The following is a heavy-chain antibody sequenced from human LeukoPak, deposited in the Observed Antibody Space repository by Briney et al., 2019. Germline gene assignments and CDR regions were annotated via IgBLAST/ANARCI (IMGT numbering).Heavy chain of an antibody. J-gene: IGHJ4*02. CDR1: GGSISSGGYY. CDR3: ARDRRGSSWSPFDH. CDR2: IYYSGST. D-gene: IGHD6-13*01. V-gene: IGHV4-61*08. Sequence: PSQTLSLTCTVSGGSISSGGYYWSWIRQPPGKGLEWIGYIYYSGSTNYNPSLKSRVTISVDTSKNQFSLKLSSVTAADTAVYYCARDRRGSSWSPFDHWGQGTLVTVSS.